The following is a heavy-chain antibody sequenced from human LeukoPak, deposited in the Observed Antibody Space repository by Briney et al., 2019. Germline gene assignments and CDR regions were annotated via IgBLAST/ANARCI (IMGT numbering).Heavy chain of an antibody. Sequence: GGSLRLSCAASGFTFSSYSMNWVRQAPGKGLDWVSSISSSSSYIYYADSVKGRFTISRDNAKNSLYLQMNSLRAEDTAVYYRQRTAYDILTGHIIDYWGQGTLVTVSS. CDR2: ISSSSSYI. CDR1: GFTFSSYS. J-gene: IGHJ4*02. V-gene: IGHV3-21*01. CDR3: QRTAYDILTGHIIDY. D-gene: IGHD3-9*01.